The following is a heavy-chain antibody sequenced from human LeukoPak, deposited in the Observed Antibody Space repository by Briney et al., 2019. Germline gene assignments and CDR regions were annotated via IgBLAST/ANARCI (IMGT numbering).Heavy chain of an antibody. V-gene: IGHV3-11*01. D-gene: IGHD2-21*02. Sequence: GGSLRLSCAASGFTFSDYYMSWIRQAPGKGLEWVPYISSSGSTIYYADSVKGRFTISRDNAKNSLYLQMNSLRAEDTAVYYCARDRGVTAISAGIDYWGQGTLVTVSS. CDR2: ISSSGSTI. CDR1: GFTFSDYY. J-gene: IGHJ4*02. CDR3: ARDRGVTAISAGIDY.